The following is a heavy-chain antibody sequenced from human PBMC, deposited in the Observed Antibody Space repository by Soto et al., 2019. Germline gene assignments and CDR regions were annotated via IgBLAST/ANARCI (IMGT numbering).Heavy chain of an antibody. D-gene: IGHD1-26*01. CDR1: GGSFSGYY. CDR3: ARVQRDSGSYYYYYGTDV. J-gene: IGHJ6*02. CDR2: INHSGST. Sequence: PSETLSLTCAVYGGSFSGYYWSWIRQSPGKGLEWIGEINHSGSTNYTPSLKSRVTISVDTSKNQVSLKLSSVTAADTAVYYCARVQRDSGSYYYYYGTDVWGQGTTVT. V-gene: IGHV4-34*01.